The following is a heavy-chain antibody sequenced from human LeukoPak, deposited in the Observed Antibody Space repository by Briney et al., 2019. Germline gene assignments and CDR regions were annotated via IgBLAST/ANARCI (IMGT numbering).Heavy chain of an antibody. CDR3: ARGSDLITMIEYYFDY. D-gene: IGHD3-22*01. CDR2: INPSGGST. J-gene: IGHJ4*02. V-gene: IGHV1-46*01. CDR1: GYTFTSYY. Sequence: GASVKVSCKASGYTFTSYYMHWVRQAPGQGLEWMGIINPSGGSTSYAQKFQGRVTMTRDTSTSTVYMELSSLRSEDTAVYYCARGSDLITMIEYYFDYWGQGTLVTVSS.